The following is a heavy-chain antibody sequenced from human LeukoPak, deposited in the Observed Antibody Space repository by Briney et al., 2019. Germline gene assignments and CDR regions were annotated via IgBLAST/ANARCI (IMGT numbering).Heavy chain of an antibody. Sequence: GGSLRLSCVAFGFTLSSYWMHWVRQAPGKGLVWVSGINYDGSDTRYADTVKGRFTISRDNAKNTLYLQINSLRAEDTAVYYCQRDFMTAAGIHWGQGTLVTVSS. V-gene: IGHV3-74*01. J-gene: IGHJ4*02. CDR3: QRDFMTAAGIH. CDR2: INYDGSDT. CDR1: GFTLSSYW. D-gene: IGHD6-13*01.